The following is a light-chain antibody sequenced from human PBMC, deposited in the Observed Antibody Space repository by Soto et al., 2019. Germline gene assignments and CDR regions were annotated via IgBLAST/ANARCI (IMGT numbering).Light chain of an antibody. V-gene: IGLV2-14*03. CDR1: SSDIGAYNF. CDR3: TSWTTSTTMI. CDR2: DVN. Sequence: QSARTHPASVSGSPGHSITIPGTGTSSDIGAYNFVSWYQQHPGKAPKLMLYDVNIRPSGVSNRFSGSKSGNTASLTISGLQAEDEADYYCTSWTTSTTMIFGGGTKVTVL. J-gene: IGLJ2*01.